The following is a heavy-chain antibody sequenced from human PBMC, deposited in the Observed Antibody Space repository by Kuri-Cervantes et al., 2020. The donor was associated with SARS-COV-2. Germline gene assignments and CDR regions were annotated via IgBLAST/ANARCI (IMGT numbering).Heavy chain of an antibody. Sequence: GESLKISCAVSGFTFSNAWMNWVRQAPGKGLEWVGRIKTKTDGETTDYIAPVKGRFTISRDDSNNTMYLQMHSLKTEDTAVYYCARTPWALGDCFFDYWGQGTLVTVSS. J-gene: IGHJ4*02. CDR2: IKTKTDGETT. V-gene: IGHV3-15*01. CDR3: ARTPWALGDCFFDY. D-gene: IGHD2-21*01. CDR1: GFTFSNAW.